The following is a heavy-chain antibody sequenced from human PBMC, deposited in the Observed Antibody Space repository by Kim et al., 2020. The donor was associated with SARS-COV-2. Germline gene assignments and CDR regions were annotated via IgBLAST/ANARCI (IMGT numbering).Heavy chain of an antibody. V-gene: IGHV3-9*01. Sequence: VKGRLTISRDNAKNSLYLQMNSLRAEDTALYYCAKGLAYCGGDCYAGRDYWGQGTLVTVSS. D-gene: IGHD2-21*02. J-gene: IGHJ4*02. CDR3: AKGLAYCGGDCYAGRDY.